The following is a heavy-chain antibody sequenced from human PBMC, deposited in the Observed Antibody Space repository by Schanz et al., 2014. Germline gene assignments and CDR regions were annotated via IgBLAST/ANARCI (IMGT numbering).Heavy chain of an antibody. CDR1: AFALNNYD. D-gene: IGHD2-2*01. V-gene: IGHV3-23*01. Sequence: DVQLLESGGGLVQPGGSLRLSCAASAFALNNYDMTWVRQAPGKGLEWVSCIRGSGGSTLYADSVQGRFTISRDDSKNTLYLQMNSLRDEDTAMYYCAKRCSSTSCSHGAFDIWGQGTMVTVSS. CDR2: IRGSGGST. J-gene: IGHJ3*02. CDR3: AKRCSSTSCSHGAFDI.